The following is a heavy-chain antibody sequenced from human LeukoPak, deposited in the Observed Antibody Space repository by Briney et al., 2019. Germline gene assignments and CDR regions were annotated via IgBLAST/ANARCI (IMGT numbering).Heavy chain of an antibody. CDR1: GFTFSSYS. D-gene: IGHD2-21*02. Sequence: HPGGSLRLSCAASGFTFSSYSMNWVRQAPGKGLEWVSYISSSSSTIYYADSVKGRFTISRDNAKNSLYLQMNSLRAEDTAVYYCANMDLVVTAIRVAKGDYWGQGTLVTVSS. V-gene: IGHV3-48*01. CDR2: ISSSSSTI. J-gene: IGHJ4*02. CDR3: ANMDLVVTAIRVAKGDY.